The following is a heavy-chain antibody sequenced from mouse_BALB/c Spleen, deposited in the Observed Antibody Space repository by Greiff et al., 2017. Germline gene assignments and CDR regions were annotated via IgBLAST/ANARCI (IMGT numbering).Heavy chain of an antibody. Sequence: EVQRVESGGDLVKPGGSLTLSCAASGFTFSSYGMSWVRQTPDKRLEWVATISSGGSYTYYPDSVKGRFTISRDNAKNTLYLQMSSLKSEDTAMYYCARYGNYVDYAMDYWGQGTSVTVSS. CDR3: ARYGNYVDYAMDY. CDR1: GFTFSSYG. V-gene: IGHV5-6*01. J-gene: IGHJ4*01. D-gene: IGHD2-1*01. CDR2: ISSGGSYT.